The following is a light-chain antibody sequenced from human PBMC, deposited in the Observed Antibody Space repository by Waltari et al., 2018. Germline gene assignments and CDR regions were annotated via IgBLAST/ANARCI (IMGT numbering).Light chain of an antibody. V-gene: IGKV1-NL1*01. J-gene: IGKJ3*01. CDR3: QQYYDTPGVT. Sequence: DLQMTQSPSSLSASVGDRVNITCRASQGIRNYLAWYQHKPWKAPILLFYDASRLESGVPSMFSGSGSGTDYTLTINNLQPEDFATYYCQQYYDTPGVTFGPGTTVDIK. CDR2: DAS. CDR1: QGIRNY.